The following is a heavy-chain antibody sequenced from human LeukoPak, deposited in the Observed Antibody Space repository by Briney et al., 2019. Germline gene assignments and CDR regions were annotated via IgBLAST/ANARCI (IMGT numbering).Heavy chain of an antibody. V-gene: IGHV3-64*01. D-gene: IGHD4/OR15-4a*01. CDR3: ARGPYGASISKWFDP. Sequence: GGSLRLSCAASGFTFSSYAMHWVRQAPGKGLEYVSAISSNGGSTYYANSVKGRFTISRDNSKNTLYLQMNSLRAEDTAVYYCARGPYGASISKWFDPWGQGTLVIVSS. CDR2: ISSNGGST. CDR1: GFTFSSYA. J-gene: IGHJ5*02.